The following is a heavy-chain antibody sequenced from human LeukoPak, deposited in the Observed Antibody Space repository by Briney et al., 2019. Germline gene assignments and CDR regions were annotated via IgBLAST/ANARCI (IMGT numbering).Heavy chain of an antibody. Sequence: GASVKVSCRASGYTFTSYGISWVRQAPGQGLEWMGWISAYNGNTNYAQKLQGRVTMTTDTSTSTAYMELRSLRSDDTAVYYCARVKFEYCGGDCSVPTTDYWGQGTLVTVSS. CDR2: ISAYNGNT. D-gene: IGHD2-21*01. J-gene: IGHJ4*02. CDR1: GYTFTSYG. V-gene: IGHV1-18*01. CDR3: ARVKFEYCGGDCSVPTTDY.